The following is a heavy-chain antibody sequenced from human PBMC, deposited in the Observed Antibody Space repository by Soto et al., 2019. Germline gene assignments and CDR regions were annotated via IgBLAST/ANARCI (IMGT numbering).Heavy chain of an antibody. V-gene: IGHV3-30*15. Sequence: GGSLGLSCAASGLTFIRCSIHLVLQAPVKGLEWVAIISHDLRNEYYSDSLKGLFTISIDNPKDTLYLQLSSLRPEDTAVYYCARDRDDEGGSPSAFDICGTGQMVTVSS. CDR2: ISHDLRNE. CDR1: GLTFIRCS. D-gene: IGHD2-15*01. J-gene: IGHJ3*02. CDR3: ARDRDDEGGSPSAFDI.